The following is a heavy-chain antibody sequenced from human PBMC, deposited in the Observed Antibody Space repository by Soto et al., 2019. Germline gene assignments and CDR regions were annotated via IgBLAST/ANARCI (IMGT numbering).Heavy chain of an antibody. V-gene: IGHV1-69*13. CDR3: ARAPFSSSSWFDP. CDR2: IIPIFGTA. J-gene: IGHJ5*02. CDR1: GGTFSSYA. D-gene: IGHD6-6*01. Sequence: ASVKVSCKASGGTFSSYAISWVRQAPGQGLEWMGGIIPIFGTANYAQKFQGRVTITADESTSTAYMELSSLRAEDTAVYYCARAPFSSSSWFDPWGQGTLVTVSS.